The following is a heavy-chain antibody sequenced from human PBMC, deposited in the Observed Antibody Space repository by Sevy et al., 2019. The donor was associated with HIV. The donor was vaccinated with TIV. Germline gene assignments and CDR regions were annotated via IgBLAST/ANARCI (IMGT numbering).Heavy chain of an antibody. D-gene: IGHD4-17*01. CDR2: INDNGEKT. CDR1: GFIFNKYA. Sequence: GGSLRLSCGATGFIFNKYAMNWVRQAPGMGLAWVSGINDNGEKTYYTDTVKGRVTISRDNSRNTLYLQMDNLRAEDAAVYYCAKGDYGGNSGHFDSWGQGTLVTVSS. J-gene: IGHJ4*02. V-gene: IGHV3-23*01. CDR3: AKGDYGGNSGHFDS.